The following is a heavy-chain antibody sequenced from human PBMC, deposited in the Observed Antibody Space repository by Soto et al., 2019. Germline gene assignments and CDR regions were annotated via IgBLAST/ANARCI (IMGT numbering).Heavy chain of an antibody. Sequence: QVQLQESGPGLVKPSETLSLTCTVSGDSISTDIWWSWVRQPPGKGLEWMGEIWHGGNTNFSPYLKSRDPTSTDKSNNQFSLRLTSVTAADTDVYYCSKTTCGGGRCDPAFDVWGQGTTVTVSP. D-gene: IGHD2-15*01. CDR2: IWHGGNT. V-gene: IGHV4-4*02. CDR1: GDSISTDIW. J-gene: IGHJ3*01. CDR3: SKTTCGGGRCDPAFDV.